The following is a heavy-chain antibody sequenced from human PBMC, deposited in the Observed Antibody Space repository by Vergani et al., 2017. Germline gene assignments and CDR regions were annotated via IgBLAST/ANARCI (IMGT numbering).Heavy chain of an antibody. CDR2: ISGHGDRT. CDR1: GFTFSNSA. CDR3: AKDLGLGDYS. J-gene: IGHJ4*02. V-gene: IGHV3-23*01. Sequence: EVHLLESGGGQVEAGGSLRLSCVASGFTFSNSAMSWVRQTSGKGLEWVSAISGHGDRTYYADSVKGRFTISRDNSKNTVYLQMNSLRAEDTAVYYCAKDLGLGDYSWGQGTLVTVSS. D-gene: IGHD2-21*02.